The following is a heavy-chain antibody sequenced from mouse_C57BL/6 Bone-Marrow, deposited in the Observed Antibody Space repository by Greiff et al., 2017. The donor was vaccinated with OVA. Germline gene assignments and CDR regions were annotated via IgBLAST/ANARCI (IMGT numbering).Heavy chain of an antibody. J-gene: IGHJ4*01. Sequence: VQLVESGPGLAKPSQTLSLTCSVTGYSITSDYWNWIRKFPGNKLEYMGYISYSGSTYYNPSLKSRISITRDTSKNQYYLQLNSVNTEDKAPYYSARRGGAAQADYAMDYWGQGTAVTVSS. CDR2: ISYSGST. D-gene: IGHD3-2*02. CDR3: ARRGGAAQADYAMDY. V-gene: IGHV3-8*01. CDR1: GYSITSDY.